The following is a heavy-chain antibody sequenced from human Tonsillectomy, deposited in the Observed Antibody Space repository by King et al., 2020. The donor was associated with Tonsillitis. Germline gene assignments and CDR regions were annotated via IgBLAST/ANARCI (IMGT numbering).Heavy chain of an antibody. D-gene: IGHD5-18*01. V-gene: IGHV3-30*18. Sequence: QLVQSGGGVVQPGRSLRLSCAASGFTFSSYGMHWVRQAPGKGLEWVAVISYDGSNKYYADSVKGRFTISRDNSKNTLYLQMNSLRAEDTAVYYCAKDYATWIQLWLPGDWGHGTLVTVSS. CDR1: GFTFSSYG. CDR3: AKDYATWIQLWLPGD. J-gene: IGHJ4*01. CDR2: ISYDGSNK.